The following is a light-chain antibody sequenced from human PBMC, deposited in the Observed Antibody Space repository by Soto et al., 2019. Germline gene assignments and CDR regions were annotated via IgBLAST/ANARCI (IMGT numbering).Light chain of an antibody. CDR3: QQYNSYSPKT. Sequence: DIQMTQSPSTLSASVGDRVTITCRASQSISSWLAWYQQKPGKAPKLLIYDASSLESGVPSRFSGSGSGTEFSLPISSLQPADFATYYCQQYNSYSPKTFGQGTKVEIK. CDR1: QSISSW. CDR2: DAS. J-gene: IGKJ1*01. V-gene: IGKV1-5*01.